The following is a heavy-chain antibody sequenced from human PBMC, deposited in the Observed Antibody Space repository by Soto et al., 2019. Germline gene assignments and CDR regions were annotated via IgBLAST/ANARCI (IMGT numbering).Heavy chain of an antibody. Sequence: SETLSLTCAVYGGSFSGYYWSWIRQPPGKGLEWIGEINHSGSTNYNPSLKSRVTISVDTSKNQFSLKLSSVTAADTAVYYCARGTVTTDYWGQGTLVTVSS. CDR1: GGSFSGYY. V-gene: IGHV4-34*01. CDR3: ARGTVTTDY. CDR2: INHSGST. D-gene: IGHD4-17*01. J-gene: IGHJ4*02.